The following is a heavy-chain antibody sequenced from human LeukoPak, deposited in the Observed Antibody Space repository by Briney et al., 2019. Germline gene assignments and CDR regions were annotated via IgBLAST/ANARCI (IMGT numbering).Heavy chain of an antibody. CDR1: GGSFSGYY. CDR2: INHSGST. D-gene: IGHD3-10*01. CDR3: ARISGGVYYYYYYGMDV. V-gene: IGHV4-34*01. J-gene: IGHJ6*02. Sequence: PSETLSLTCAVYGGSFSGYYWSWIRQPPGKGLEWIGEINHSGSTNYYPSLKSRVTISVDTSKNQFSLKLGSVTAADTAVYYCARISGGVYYYYYYGMDVWGQGTTVTVSS.